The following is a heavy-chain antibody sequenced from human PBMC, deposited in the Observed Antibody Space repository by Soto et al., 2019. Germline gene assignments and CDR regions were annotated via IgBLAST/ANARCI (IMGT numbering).Heavy chain of an antibody. Sequence: GESLKISCKGSGYSFTRYWISWVRQMPVKVLEWMGRIDPSDSYTNYSPSFQGHVTISADKSISTAYLQWSSLKASDTAMYYCARHPHSSIWGMDVWGQGTTVTVS. D-gene: IGHD3-3*02. CDR3: ARHPHSSIWGMDV. V-gene: IGHV5-10-1*01. CDR1: GYSFTRYW. CDR2: IDPSDSYT. J-gene: IGHJ6*02.